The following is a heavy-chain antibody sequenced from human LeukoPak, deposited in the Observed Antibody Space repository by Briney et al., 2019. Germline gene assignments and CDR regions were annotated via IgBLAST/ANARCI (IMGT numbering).Heavy chain of an antibody. Sequence: SETLSLTCAVYGGSFSGYYWSWIRQPPGKGLEWIGEINHSGSTNYNPSLKSRVTISVDTSKHQFSLKLSSVTAADTAVYYCARKDTALYNSFDYWGQGTLVTVSS. CDR2: INHSGST. D-gene: IGHD5-18*01. V-gene: IGHV4-34*01. CDR3: ARKDTALYNSFDY. J-gene: IGHJ4*02. CDR1: GGSFSGYY.